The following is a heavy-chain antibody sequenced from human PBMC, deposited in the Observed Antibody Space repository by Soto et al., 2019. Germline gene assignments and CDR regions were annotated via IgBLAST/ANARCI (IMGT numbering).Heavy chain of an antibody. D-gene: IGHD4-17*01. V-gene: IGHV4-59*01. CDR2: IYYTGST. J-gene: IGHJ4*02. CDR3: TRVGGYYGDYPNFDY. Sequence: LSLTCRVSGSSISSYYWSWLRQPPGKGLEWIGNIYYTGSTNYHPSLKSRVIMSVESSKKQFSLRLNSVTAADTAVYYCTRVGGYYGDYPNFDYWGQGALVTVSS. CDR1: GSSISSYY.